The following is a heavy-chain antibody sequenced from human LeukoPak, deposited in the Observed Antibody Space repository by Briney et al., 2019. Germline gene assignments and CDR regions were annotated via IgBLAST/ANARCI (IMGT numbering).Heavy chain of an antibody. D-gene: IGHD6-19*01. Sequence: PSETLSLTCTASGGSISSYYWSWIRQPPGKGLESSGYIYYSGSTNYNPSLKSRVTISVDTSKNQFSLKLSSVTAADTAVYYCARRKARAGYYYYMDVWGKGTTVTVSS. V-gene: IGHV4-59*01. CDR1: GGSISSYY. CDR2: IYYSGST. CDR3: ARRKARAGYYYYMDV. J-gene: IGHJ6*03.